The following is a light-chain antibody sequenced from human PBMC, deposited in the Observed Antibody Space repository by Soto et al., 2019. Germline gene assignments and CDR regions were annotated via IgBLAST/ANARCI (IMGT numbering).Light chain of an antibody. CDR3: SSHRSSGPIFV. J-gene: IGLJ1*01. CDR1: NSDVGGYNY. V-gene: IGLV2-14*01. Sequence: QSVLTQPASVSGSPGQSITISCTGSNSDVGGYNYVSWYQQHPGNAPKLMIYEVDNRPSGVSNRFSGSKSGNTASLTISGLQAEDEADYYCSSHRSSGPIFVFGTGTKVTVL. CDR2: EVD.